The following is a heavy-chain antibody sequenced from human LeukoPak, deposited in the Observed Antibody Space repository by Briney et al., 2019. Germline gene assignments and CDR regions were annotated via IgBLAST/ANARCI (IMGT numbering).Heavy chain of an antibody. Sequence: SETLSLTCAVYGGSFSGYYWSWIRQPPGKGLEWIGEINHSGSTNYNPSLKSRVTISVDTSKNQFSLKLSSVTAADPAVYYCARRREARQGTMIVVDITRGSAFDIWGQGTMVTVSS. CDR2: INHSGST. D-gene: IGHD3-22*01. CDR3: ARRREARQGTMIVVDITRGSAFDI. J-gene: IGHJ3*02. V-gene: IGHV4-34*01. CDR1: GGSFSGYY.